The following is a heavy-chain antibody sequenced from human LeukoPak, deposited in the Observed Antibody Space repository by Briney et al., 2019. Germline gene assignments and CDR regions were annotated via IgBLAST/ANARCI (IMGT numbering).Heavy chain of an antibody. CDR1: GYTLTELS. CDR2: FDPEDGET. D-gene: IGHD3-22*01. Sequence: GASVTVSCKVSGYTLTELSMHWVRQAPGKGLEWMGVFDPEDGETIYAQKFQGRVTMTEDTSTDTAYMELSSLRSEDTAVYYCATARADYDSREGDYWGQGTLVTVSS. V-gene: IGHV1-24*01. J-gene: IGHJ4*02. CDR3: ATARADYDSREGDY.